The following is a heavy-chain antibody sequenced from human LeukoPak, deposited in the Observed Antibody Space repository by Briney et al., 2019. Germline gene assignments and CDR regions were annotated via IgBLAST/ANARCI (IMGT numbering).Heavy chain of an antibody. Sequence: GGSLRLSCAASGFTFSNYAMRWVRQAPGRGLEWVSAISGGGSKTHYADSVKGRFTISRDNSKNTLYLEMNSLRAEDTAVHYCAKQVGYYYDSWSSILDYWGQGTLVTVSS. D-gene: IGHD3-10*01. J-gene: IGHJ4*02. CDR3: AKQVGYYYDSWSSILDY. CDR2: ISGGGSKT. CDR1: GFTFSNYA. V-gene: IGHV3-23*01.